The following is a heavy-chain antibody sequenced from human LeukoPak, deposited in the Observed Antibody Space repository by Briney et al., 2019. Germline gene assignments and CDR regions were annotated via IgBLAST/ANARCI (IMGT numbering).Heavy chain of an antibody. D-gene: IGHD2-2*01. CDR2: IIPIFGTA. J-gene: IGHJ5*02. V-gene: IGHV1-69*05. CDR3: ARVLSYCSSTSCYGSWFDP. Sequence: SVRVSCKASGGTFSSYAISWVRQAPGQGLEWMGGIIPIFGTANYAQKFQGRVTITTDESTSTAYMELSSLRSEDTAVYYCARVLSYCSSTSCYGSWFDPWGQGTLVTVSS. CDR1: GGTFSSYA.